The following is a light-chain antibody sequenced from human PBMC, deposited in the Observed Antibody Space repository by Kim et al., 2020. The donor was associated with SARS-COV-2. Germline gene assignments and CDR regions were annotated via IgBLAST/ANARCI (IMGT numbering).Light chain of an antibody. Sequence: SPGERATLSCRARQSVSSYLAWYQQKPGPAPRLLIYDASNRATGIPARFSGSGSGTDFTLTISSLEPEDFAVYYCQQRSNWPPITFGQGTRLEIK. V-gene: IGKV3-11*01. CDR2: DAS. CDR1: QSVSSY. J-gene: IGKJ5*01. CDR3: QQRSNWPPIT.